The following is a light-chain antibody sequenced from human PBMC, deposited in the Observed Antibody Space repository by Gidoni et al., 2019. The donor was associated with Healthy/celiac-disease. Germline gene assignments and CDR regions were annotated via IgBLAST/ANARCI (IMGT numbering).Light chain of an antibody. CDR2: WAS. J-gene: IGKJ2*01. V-gene: IGKV4-1*01. CDR3: QQYYSIPMYT. Sequence: DIVMTQSPDSLAVSLGERATINCKSSQSVLYSSNNKNYLAWYQHKPGQPPKLLIYWASTRESGVPDRFSGSGSGTDFTLTSSSLQAEDVAVYYCQQYYSIPMYTFGQGTKLEIK. CDR1: QSVLYSSNNKNY.